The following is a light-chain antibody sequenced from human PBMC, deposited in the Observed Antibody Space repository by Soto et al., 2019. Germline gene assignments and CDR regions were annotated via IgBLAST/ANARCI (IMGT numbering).Light chain of an antibody. J-gene: IGLJ1*01. CDR3: SSYASSNTYV. V-gene: IGLV2-14*01. CDR2: DVS. CDR1: NSDVGGYNY. Sequence: QSALTQPASVSGSPGQSITISCTGTNSDVGGYNYVSWYQQHPGKAPKLMIYDVSNRPSGVSDRFSGSKSGNTASLTISGLQAEDEADYHCSSYASSNTYVFGTGTKLTVL.